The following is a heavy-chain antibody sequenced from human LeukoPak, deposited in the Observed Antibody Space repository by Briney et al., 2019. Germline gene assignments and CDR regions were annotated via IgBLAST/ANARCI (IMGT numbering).Heavy chain of an antibody. Sequence: PGGSLRLSCAASGFTFTSYAMSWVRQAPGKGLEWVSAISGTGGSTWYAGFVRGRFTISRDNSKNTLYLQMYGLRVEDTAMYYCVKDPRDTYGTNWFVSWGQGTLLIVSS. CDR3: VKDPRDTYGTNWFVS. CDR1: GFTFTSYA. V-gene: IGHV3-23*01. D-gene: IGHD2-21*01. CDR2: ISGTGGST. J-gene: IGHJ5*01.